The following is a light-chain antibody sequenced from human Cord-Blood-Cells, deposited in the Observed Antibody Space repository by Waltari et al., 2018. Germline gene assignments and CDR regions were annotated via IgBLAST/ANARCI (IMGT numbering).Light chain of an antibody. V-gene: IGKV1-9*01. CDR2: AAS. CDR1: QGISSY. J-gene: IGKJ3*01. Sequence: IQLTQSPSFLSASVGDRVTITCRASQGISSYLAWYQQKPGKAPKLLIYAASTLQSGVPSRFSGSGSGTEFTLTISSLQPEDFATYYCQQLNSYPCTFGPGTKVDIK. CDR3: QQLNSYPCT.